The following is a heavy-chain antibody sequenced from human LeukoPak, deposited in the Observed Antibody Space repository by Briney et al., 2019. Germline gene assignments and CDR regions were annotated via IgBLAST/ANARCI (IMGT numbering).Heavy chain of an antibody. J-gene: IGHJ4*02. CDR1: GFTFSSYG. CDR2: IWYDGSNK. V-gene: IGHV3-33*06. D-gene: IGHD2-15*01. CDR3: AKDGVVVVVAATPYYFDY. Sequence: GGSLRLSCAASGFTFSSYGMHWVRQAPGKGLEWVAVIWYDGSNKYYADSVKGRFTISRDNSKNTLYLQMNSLRAEDTAVYYCAKDGVVVVVAATPYYFDYWGQGTLVTVSS.